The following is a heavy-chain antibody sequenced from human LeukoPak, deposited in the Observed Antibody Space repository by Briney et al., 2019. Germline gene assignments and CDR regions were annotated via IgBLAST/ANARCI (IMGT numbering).Heavy chain of an antibody. CDR3: ARGGFGHNMDV. D-gene: IGHD3-3*01. J-gene: IGHJ6*03. Sequence: GSLRLSCVASDFPFSNYWLHWVRPAPGKGPVWVSRINSDGSNTIYADSVKGRFTISRDNAKNTVYLQMNSLRVEDTAIYYCARGGFGHNMDVWGKGTTVTVSS. V-gene: IGHV3-74*01. CDR2: INSDGSNT. CDR1: DFPFSNYW.